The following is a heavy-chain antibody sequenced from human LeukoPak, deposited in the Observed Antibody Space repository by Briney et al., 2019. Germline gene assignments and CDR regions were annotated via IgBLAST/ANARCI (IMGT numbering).Heavy chain of an antibody. CDR2: INHSGST. J-gene: IGHJ3*01. CDR3: ARLDSSGPYNAFDF. CDR1: GGSFSGYY. D-gene: IGHD3-22*01. Sequence: PSETLSLTCAVYGGSFSGYYWSWIRQPPGKGLEWIGEINHSGSTNYNPSLKSRLTISVDTSKNQFSLNLSSVTAADTAVYYCARLDSSGPYNAFDFWGQGTMATVSS. V-gene: IGHV4-34*01.